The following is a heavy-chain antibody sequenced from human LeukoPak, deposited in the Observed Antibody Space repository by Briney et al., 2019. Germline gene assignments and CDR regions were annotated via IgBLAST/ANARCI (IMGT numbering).Heavy chain of an antibody. CDR2: ISGSGGST. Sequence: GGSLRLSCAASGFTFSSYAMSWVRQAPGKGLEWVSAISGSGGSTYYADSVKGRFTISRDNSKNTLYLQMNSPRAEDTAVYYCAKTTALLRYFQHWGQGTLVTVSS. J-gene: IGHJ1*01. V-gene: IGHV3-23*01. CDR3: AKTTALLRYFQH. D-gene: IGHD1-1*01. CDR1: GFTFSSYA.